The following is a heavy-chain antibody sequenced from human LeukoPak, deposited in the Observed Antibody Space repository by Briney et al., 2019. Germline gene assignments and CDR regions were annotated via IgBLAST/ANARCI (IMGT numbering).Heavy chain of an antibody. J-gene: IGHJ4*02. V-gene: IGHV3-30-3*01. CDR1: GFTFSRQA. CDR3: ARTYYYDISGYDY. D-gene: IGHD3-22*01. Sequence: PGGSLRLSCTASGFTFSRQALHWVRQAPGKGLEWVAVISYDGSNKYYADSVKGRFTISRDNSKNTLYLQMNSLRAEDTAVYYCARTYYYDISGYDYWGQGTLVTVSS. CDR2: ISYDGSNK.